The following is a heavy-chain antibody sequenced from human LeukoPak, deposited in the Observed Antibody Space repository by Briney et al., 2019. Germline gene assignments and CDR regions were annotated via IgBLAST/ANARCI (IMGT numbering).Heavy chain of an antibody. V-gene: IGHV1-2*02. CDR2: INPNSGGT. D-gene: IGHD2-2*01. CDR1: GYTFTGYY. J-gene: IGHJ5*02. CDR3: AREGYCSSTSCSNNWFDP. Sequence: ASVKVSCKASGYTFTGYYMHWVRQAPGQGLEWMGWINPNSGGTNYAQKFQGRVTMTRDTSISTAYMELSRLRSDDTAAYYCAREGYCSSTSCSNNWFDPWGQGTLVTVSS.